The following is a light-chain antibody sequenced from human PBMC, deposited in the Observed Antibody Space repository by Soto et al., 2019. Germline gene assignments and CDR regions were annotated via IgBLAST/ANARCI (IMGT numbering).Light chain of an antibody. Sequence: EIVLTQSPATPSFSPGERATLSCRASQSVGSFLAWYQQKPGQAPRLLIYDTSIRATGIPARFSGSGSGTDFTLTISSLEPEDFAVYYCQQRNSWPPTFTFGQGTRLEI. J-gene: IGKJ5*01. V-gene: IGKV3-11*01. CDR2: DTS. CDR3: QQRNSWPPTFT. CDR1: QSVGSF.